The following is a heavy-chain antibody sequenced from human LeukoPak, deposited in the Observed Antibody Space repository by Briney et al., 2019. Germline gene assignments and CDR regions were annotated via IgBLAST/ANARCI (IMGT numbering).Heavy chain of an antibody. J-gene: IGHJ4*02. Sequence: SETLSLTCAVYGGSFSGYYWSWIRQPPGKGLEWIGEINHSGSTNYNPSLKSRVTISVDTSKTQFSLKLSSVTAADTAVYYCVINSSGYLDYWGQGTLVTVSS. CDR1: GGSFSGYY. D-gene: IGHD3-22*01. CDR3: VINSSGYLDY. V-gene: IGHV4-34*01. CDR2: INHSGST.